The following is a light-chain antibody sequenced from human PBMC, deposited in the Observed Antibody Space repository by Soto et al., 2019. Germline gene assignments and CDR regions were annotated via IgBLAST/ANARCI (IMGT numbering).Light chain of an antibody. CDR3: MQGLQSPPH. J-gene: IGKJ2*01. CDR1: QSLLHSNGYYY. V-gene: IGKV2-28*01. Sequence: DIVVTQSPLSLPVTPGESASISCRSSQSLLHSNGYYYLDWYLQKPGQSPQLLISLGSNRASGVPERFSGSGSGTDFTLKISRVEAEDVGIYYCMQGLQSPPHFGQGIKLEI. CDR2: LGS.